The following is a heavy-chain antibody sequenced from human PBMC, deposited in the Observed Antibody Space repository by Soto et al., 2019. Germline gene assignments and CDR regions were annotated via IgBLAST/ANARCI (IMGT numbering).Heavy chain of an antibody. CDR2: ISSSSSYI. J-gene: IGHJ4*02. Sequence: EVQLVESGGGLVKPGGSLRLSCAASGFTFSSYSMNWVRQAPGKGLEWVSSISSSSSYIYYADSVKCRFTISRDNAKNSLYLQMNSLRAEDTAVYYCARDRRAYCGGDCYSVLGYWGQGTLVTVSS. CDR1: GFTFSSYS. CDR3: ARDRRAYCGGDCYSVLGY. D-gene: IGHD2-21*02. V-gene: IGHV3-21*01.